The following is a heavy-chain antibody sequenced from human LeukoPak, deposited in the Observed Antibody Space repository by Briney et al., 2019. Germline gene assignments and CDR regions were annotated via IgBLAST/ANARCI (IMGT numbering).Heavy chain of an antibody. Sequence: GGSLRLSCAASGFTFSGSAMHWVRQASGKGREWVGRITSRANSYATAYTASGKGRFTISRDDSKNTAYLQMNSLKTEDTAVHYCARERLAAAIYYFDYWGQGTLVTVSS. D-gene: IGHD6-13*01. V-gene: IGHV3-73*01. CDR1: GFTFSGSA. CDR3: ARERLAAAIYYFDY. CDR2: ITSRANSYAT. J-gene: IGHJ4*02.